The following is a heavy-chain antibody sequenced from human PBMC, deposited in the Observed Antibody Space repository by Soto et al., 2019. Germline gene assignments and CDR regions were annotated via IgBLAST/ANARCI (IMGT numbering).Heavy chain of an antibody. CDR2: INPSGGST. D-gene: IGHD6-13*01. CDR1: GYTFTSYY. V-gene: IGHV1-46*01. J-gene: IGHJ5*02. Sequence: ASVKVSCKAPGYTFTSYYMHWVRQAPGQGLEWMGIINPSGGSTSYAQKFQGRVTMTRDTSTSTAYMELRSLRSDDTAVYYCAREGYSSSWYFGGNWFDPWGQGTLVTVSS. CDR3: AREGYSSSWYFGGNWFDP.